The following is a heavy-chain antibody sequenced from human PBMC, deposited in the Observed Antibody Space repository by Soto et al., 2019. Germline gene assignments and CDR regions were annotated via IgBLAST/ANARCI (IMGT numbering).Heavy chain of an antibody. V-gene: IGHV3-30*03. CDR2: VSHDGRHT. Sequence: VQLVESGGGVVQPGRSLRLSCAASGFTFSDYAMHWVRQAPGKGLEWVAVVSHDGRHTHYADSVKGRFTISRDSSKNTVSLEMTSLRAEDTAVYYCATGGRQWLVTSDFNYWGQGALVNVSS. CDR1: GFTFSDYA. D-gene: IGHD6-19*01. CDR3: ATGGRQWLVTSDFNY. J-gene: IGHJ4*02.